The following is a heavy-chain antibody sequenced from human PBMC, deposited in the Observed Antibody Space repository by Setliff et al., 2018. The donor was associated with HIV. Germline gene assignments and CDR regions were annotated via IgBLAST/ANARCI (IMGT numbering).Heavy chain of an antibody. Sequence: SETLSLTCTVSGGSVSTSSYYWGWIRQPPGKGLEWIGSLYNGGRTSYSPSLKSRVTMSVDTSKNQFSLKLTSVTAADTAVYTCARRYSSSGYAYDIWGQGTMVTVSS. D-gene: IGHD6-13*01. CDR1: GGSVSTSSYY. V-gene: IGHV4-39*01. CDR2: LYNGGRT. CDR3: ARRYSSSGYAYDI. J-gene: IGHJ3*02.